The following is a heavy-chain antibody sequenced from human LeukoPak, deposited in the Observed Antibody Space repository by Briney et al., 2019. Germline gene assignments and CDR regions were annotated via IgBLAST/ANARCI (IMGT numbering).Heavy chain of an antibody. V-gene: IGHV1-69*04. Sequence: ASVKVSCKASGGTFSSYAISWVRQAPGQGLEWMGRIIPILGIANYAQKFQGRVTITADKSTGTAYMELSSLRSEDTAVYYCATSPYGDYAGPWGQGTLVTVSS. D-gene: IGHD4-17*01. J-gene: IGHJ5*02. CDR1: GGTFSSYA. CDR2: IIPILGIA. CDR3: ATSPYGDYAGP.